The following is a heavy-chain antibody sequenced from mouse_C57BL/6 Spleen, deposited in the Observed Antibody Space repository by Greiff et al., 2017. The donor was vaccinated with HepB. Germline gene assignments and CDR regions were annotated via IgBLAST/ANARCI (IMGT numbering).Heavy chain of an antibody. Sequence: EVQLQQSGAELVRPGASVKLSCTASGFNIKDDYMHWVKQRPEQGLEWIGWIDPENGDTEYASKFQGKATITADTSSNTAYLQLSSLTSEDTAVYYCTTGDYDGGYAMDYWGQGTSVTVSS. CDR3: TTGDYDGGYAMDY. V-gene: IGHV14-4*01. J-gene: IGHJ4*01. CDR2: IDPENGDT. CDR1: GFNIKDDY. D-gene: IGHD2-4*01.